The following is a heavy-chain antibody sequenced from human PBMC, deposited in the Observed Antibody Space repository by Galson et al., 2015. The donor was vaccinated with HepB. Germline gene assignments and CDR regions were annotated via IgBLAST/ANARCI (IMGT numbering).Heavy chain of an antibody. CDR3: ARDFLTGYPYYYYGMDV. CDR2: ISSSSSTI. Sequence: SLRLSCAASGFTFSSYSMNWVRQAPGKGLEWVSYISSSSSTIYYADSVKGRFTISRDNAKNSLYLQMNSLRAEDTAVYYCARDFLTGYPYYYYGMDVWGQGTTVTVSS. CDR1: GFTFSSYS. D-gene: IGHD3-9*01. V-gene: IGHV3-48*01. J-gene: IGHJ6*02.